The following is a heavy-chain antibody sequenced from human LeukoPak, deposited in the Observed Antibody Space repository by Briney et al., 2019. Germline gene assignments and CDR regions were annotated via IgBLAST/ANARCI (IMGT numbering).Heavy chain of an antibody. J-gene: IGHJ4*02. Sequence: SETLSLTCTVSGDSISSYYWSWIRQPPGKGLEWIGYIYTSGSTNYNPSLKSRVTISVDTSKNQFSLKLSSVTAADTAVYYCAGIVGATTQQFDYWGQGTLVTVSS. V-gene: IGHV4-4*09. D-gene: IGHD1-26*01. CDR3: AGIVGATTQQFDY. CDR1: GDSISSYY. CDR2: IYTSGST.